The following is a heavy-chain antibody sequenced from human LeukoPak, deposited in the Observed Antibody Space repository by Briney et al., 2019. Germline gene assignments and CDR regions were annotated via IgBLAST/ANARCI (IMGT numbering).Heavy chain of an antibody. CDR3: ARDRATTPLYYYYMDV. D-gene: IGHD1-26*01. CDR2: IKQDGSEK. Sequence: GGSLRPSCAASGFTVSSNYMSWVRQAPGKGLEWVANIKQDGSEKYYVDSVKGRFTISRDNAKNSLYLQMNSLRAEDTAVYYCARDRATTPLYYYYMDVWGKGTTVTISS. V-gene: IGHV3-7*01. CDR1: GFTVSSNY. J-gene: IGHJ6*03.